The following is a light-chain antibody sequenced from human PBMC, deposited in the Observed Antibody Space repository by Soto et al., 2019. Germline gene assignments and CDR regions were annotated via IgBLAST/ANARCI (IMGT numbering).Light chain of an antibody. CDR2: GAS. Sequence: EIVMTQSPATLSVSPGESATLSCRASQSVSSNLAWYQQKPGQSPRLLIYGASTRATGIPARFSGGGSGTEFTLTISSLQSEDFAVYYCQQYNNWPPWTVGQGTKVEIK. V-gene: IGKV3-15*01. CDR1: QSVSSN. J-gene: IGKJ1*01. CDR3: QQYNNWPPWT.